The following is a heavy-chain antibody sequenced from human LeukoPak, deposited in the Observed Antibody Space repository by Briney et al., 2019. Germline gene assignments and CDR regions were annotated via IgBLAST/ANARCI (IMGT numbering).Heavy chain of an antibody. D-gene: IGHD2-15*01. Sequence: ASVKVFCKASGYTFTSHDINWVRQASGQGLEWMERMNFNSANTGYAQKFQGRVTMTRNTSISTAYMELSSLRSENTAVYYCARGPGLLCSGGGCYRGGSFDYWGQGTLVTVSS. CDR2: MNFNSANT. CDR3: ARGPGLLCSGGGCYRGGSFDY. V-gene: IGHV1-8*01. CDR1: GYTFTSHD. J-gene: IGHJ4*02.